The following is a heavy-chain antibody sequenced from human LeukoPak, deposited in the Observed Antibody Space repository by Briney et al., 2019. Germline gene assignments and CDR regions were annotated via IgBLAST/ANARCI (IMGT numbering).Heavy chain of an antibody. J-gene: IGHJ6*02. Sequence: PSETLSLTCTVSGGSISSGGYYWSWIRQHPGKGLEWIGYIYYSGSTYYNPSLKSRVTISVDTSKNQFSLTLSSVPAADTDVYYCARVGFWSGYYTHYYYGMDVWGQGTTVTVSS. CDR3: ARVGFWSGYYTHYYYGMDV. CDR1: GGSISSGGYY. V-gene: IGHV4-31*03. D-gene: IGHD3-3*01. CDR2: IYYSGST.